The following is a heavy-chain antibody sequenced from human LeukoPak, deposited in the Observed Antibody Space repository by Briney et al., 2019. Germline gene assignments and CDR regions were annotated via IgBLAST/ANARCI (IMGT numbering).Heavy chain of an antibody. CDR1: GGSFSGYY. CDR2: INHSGST. J-gene: IGHJ4*02. Sequence: ASETLSLTCAVYGGSFSGYYWSWIRQPPGKGLEWIGEINHSGSTNYNPSLKSRVTISVDTSKNQFSLKLSSVTAADTAVYYCARGGEGDYVWGSYRTHDYWGQGTLVTVSS. CDR3: ARGGEGDYVWGSYRTHDY. D-gene: IGHD3-16*02. V-gene: IGHV4-34*01.